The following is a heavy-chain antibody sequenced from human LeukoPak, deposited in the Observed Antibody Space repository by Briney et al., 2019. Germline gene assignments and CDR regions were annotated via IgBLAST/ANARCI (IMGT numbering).Heavy chain of an antibody. V-gene: IGHV4-34*01. J-gene: IGHJ6*04. CDR1: GVSFSPYY. CDR3: VRQWKASYYLDL. Sequence: KASETLSLTCSVYGVSFSPYYWSWVRQPPGEGLEWIGQIEQSGSTNYNPSLKSGATISAETTKSEFSLRLSSMTAADTAVYYCVRQWKASYYLDLWGKGTTVTISS. D-gene: IGHD3-10*01. CDR2: IEQSGST.